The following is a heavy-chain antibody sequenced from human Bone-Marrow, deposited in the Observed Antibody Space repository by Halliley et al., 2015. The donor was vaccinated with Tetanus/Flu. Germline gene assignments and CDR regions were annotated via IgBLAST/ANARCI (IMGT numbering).Heavy chain of an antibody. V-gene: IGHV4-31*01. D-gene: IGHD6-13*01. CDR2: IHYSGST. Sequence: TLSLTCIVSGGAISGYYWTWIRQPPGKGLEWIGSIHYSGSTYYNPSLKGLVTMSVDTSKNQFSLTLKTVTAADAAIYYCARDEGIAVAQFDKWGRGTLVTVSS. J-gene: IGHJ4*01. CDR1: GGAISGYY. CDR3: ARDEGIAVAQFDK.